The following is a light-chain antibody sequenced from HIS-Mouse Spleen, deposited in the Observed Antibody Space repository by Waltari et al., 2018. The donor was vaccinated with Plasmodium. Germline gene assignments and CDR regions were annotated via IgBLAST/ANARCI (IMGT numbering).Light chain of an antibody. V-gene: IGKV3-15*01. CDR1: HSVSSN. CDR3: QQYNNWSFT. J-gene: IGKJ3*01. CDR2: GAS. Sequence: EIVMTQSPATLSVSPGERATLSCRASHSVSSNLAWYQQKPGQAPRLLSYGASTRATGIPARFSGSGSGTEFTLTISSLQSEDFAVYYCQQYNNWSFTFGPGTKVDIK.